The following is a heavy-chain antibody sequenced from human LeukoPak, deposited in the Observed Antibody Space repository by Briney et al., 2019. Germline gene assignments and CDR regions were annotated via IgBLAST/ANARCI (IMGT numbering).Heavy chain of an antibody. CDR2: ISSSGSVI. CDR1: GFTFSDYY. D-gene: IGHD3-10*01. CDR3: ARDASGNYYPYFFDY. Sequence: PGGSLRPSCAASGFTFSDYYMTWVRQAPGKGLEWVSYISSSGSVIFYADSVKGRFTISRDNAKNSLYLQLNSLRAEDTAMYYCARDASGNYYPYFFDYWGQGTLVTVSS. J-gene: IGHJ4*02. V-gene: IGHV3-11*01.